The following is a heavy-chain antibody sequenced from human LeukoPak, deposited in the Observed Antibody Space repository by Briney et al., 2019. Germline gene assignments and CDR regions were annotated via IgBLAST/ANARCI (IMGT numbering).Heavy chain of an antibody. V-gene: IGHV3-11*01. CDR3: ARDTSDCSSTSCLIHGNWFDP. CDR1: GFTFSDYY. Sequence: GGSLRLSCAASGFTFSDYYMSWIRQAPGKGLEWVSYISSSGSTIYYADSVKGRFTISRDNAKNSLYLQMNSLRAEDTAVYYCARDTSDCSSTSCLIHGNWFDPWGQGTLVTVSS. J-gene: IGHJ5*02. D-gene: IGHD2-2*01. CDR2: ISSSGSTI.